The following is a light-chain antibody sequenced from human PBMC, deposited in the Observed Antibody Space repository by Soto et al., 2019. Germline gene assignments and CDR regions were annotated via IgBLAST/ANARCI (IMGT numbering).Light chain of an antibody. V-gene: IGLV2-8*01. Sequence: QSVLTQPPSASGSPGQSVTISCTGTSSDVGGYNYVSWYQQHPGKAPKLMIYEVSKRPSWVPDRFSGSKSGNTASLTVSGLQAEDEADYYCSSYAGNKNVFGTGTKVTVL. CDR3: SSYAGNKNV. CDR2: EVS. CDR1: SSDVGGYNY. J-gene: IGLJ1*01.